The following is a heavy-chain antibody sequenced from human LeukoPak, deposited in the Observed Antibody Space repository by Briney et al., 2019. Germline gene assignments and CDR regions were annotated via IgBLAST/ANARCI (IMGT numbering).Heavy chain of an antibody. Sequence: GESLKISCMGSGYSFTSYWIGWVRQMPGKGLEWMGIIYPGDSDTRYSPSFQGQVTTSADKSISTAYLQWSSLKASDTAMYYCARRFYDFWSGEGWFDPWGQGTLVTVSS. CDR3: ARRFYDFWSGEGWFDP. J-gene: IGHJ5*02. V-gene: IGHV5-51*01. CDR1: GYSFTSYW. CDR2: IYPGDSDT. D-gene: IGHD3-3*01.